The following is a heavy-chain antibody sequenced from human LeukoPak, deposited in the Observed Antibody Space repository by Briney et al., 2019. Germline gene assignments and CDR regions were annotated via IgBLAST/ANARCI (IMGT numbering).Heavy chain of an antibody. Sequence: TFSSYAMSWIRQPPGKGLEWIGSIYYSGSTYYNPSLKSRVTISVDTSKNQFSLKLSSVTAADTAVYYCARPGGDGYNEYYFDYWGQGTLVTVSS. J-gene: IGHJ4*02. D-gene: IGHD5-24*01. CDR2: IYYSGST. CDR1: TFSSYA. CDR3: ARPGGDGYNEYYFDY. V-gene: IGHV4-39*01.